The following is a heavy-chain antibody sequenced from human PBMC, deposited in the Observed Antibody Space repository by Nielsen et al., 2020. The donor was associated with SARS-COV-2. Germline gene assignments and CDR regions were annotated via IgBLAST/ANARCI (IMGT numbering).Heavy chain of an antibody. V-gene: IGHV3-9*01. CDR3: AKETPPTTYYDYVWGRRGFDY. D-gene: IGHD3-16*01. CDR2: ISWNSGSI. CDR1: GFTFDDYA. J-gene: IGHJ4*02. Sequence: SLKISCAASGFTFDDYAMHWVRQAPGKGLEWVSGISWNSGSIGYADSVKGRFTISRDNAKNSLYLQMNSLRAEDTALYYCAKETPPTTYYDYVWGRRGFDYWGQGTLVTVSS.